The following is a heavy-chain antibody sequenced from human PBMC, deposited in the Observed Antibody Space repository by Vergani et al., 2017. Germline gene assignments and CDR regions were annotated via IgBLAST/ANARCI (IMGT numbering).Heavy chain of an antibody. V-gene: IGHV4-34*01. Sequence: QVQLQQWGAGLLKPSETLSLTCAVYGGSFSGYYWSWIRQPPGKGLEWIGEINHSGSTNYNPSLKSRVTISVDTAKNQVSLELSSVTAADTAVYYCAREGLGSSGWYLQRYYYYYVMDVWGQGTTVTVSS. CDR1: GGSFSGYY. D-gene: IGHD6-19*01. CDR3: AREGLGSSGWYLQRYYYYYVMDV. CDR2: INHSGST. J-gene: IGHJ6*02.